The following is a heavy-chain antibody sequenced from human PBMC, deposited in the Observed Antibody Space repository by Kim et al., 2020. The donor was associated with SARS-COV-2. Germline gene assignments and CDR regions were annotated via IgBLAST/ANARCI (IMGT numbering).Heavy chain of an antibody. CDR3: ARHEGIVGAHKGTWFDP. D-gene: IGHD1-26*01. CDR1: GYSFTSYW. Sequence: GESLKISCKGSGYSFTSYWIGWVRQMPGKGLEWMGIIYPGDSDTRYSPSFQGQVTISADKSISTAYLQWSSLKASDTAMYYCARHEGIVGAHKGTWFDPWGQGTLVTVSS. V-gene: IGHV5-51*01. J-gene: IGHJ5*02. CDR2: IYPGDSDT.